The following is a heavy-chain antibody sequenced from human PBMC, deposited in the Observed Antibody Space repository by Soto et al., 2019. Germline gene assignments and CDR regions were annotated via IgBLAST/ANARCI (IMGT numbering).Heavy chain of an antibody. CDR2: ISSSSSYI. V-gene: IGHV3-21*01. J-gene: IGHJ2*01. Sequence: GGSLRLSCAASGFTFSSYSMNWVRQAPGKGVAWVSSISSSSSYIYYADSVKGRFTISRDNAKNSLYLQMNSLRADATAVYYCARDPVDSGYFDLWRRGTLVTVSS. CDR3: ARDPVDSGYFDL. CDR1: GFTFSSYS. D-gene: IGHD3-22*01.